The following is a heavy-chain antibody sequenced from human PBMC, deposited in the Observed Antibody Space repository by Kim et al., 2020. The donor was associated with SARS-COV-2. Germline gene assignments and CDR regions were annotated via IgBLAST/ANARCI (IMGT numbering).Heavy chain of an antibody. J-gene: IGHJ5*01. CDR1: GGSISSSSYY. CDR3: ARPLAYYENYTGYDNW. D-gene: IGHD3-9*01. CDR2: IYYSGST. V-gene: IGHV4-39*01. Sequence: SETLSLTCTVSGGSISSSSYYWGWLRQPPGKGLEWIGSIYYSGSTYYNPSLKSRVTISVDTSKNQFSLKMSSVTAAATVEYYGARPLAYYENYTGYDNW.